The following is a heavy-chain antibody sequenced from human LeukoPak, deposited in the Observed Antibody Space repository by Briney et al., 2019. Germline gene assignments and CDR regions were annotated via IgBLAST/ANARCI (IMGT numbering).Heavy chain of an antibody. V-gene: IGHV3-23*01. CDR2: IRGSGGGT. CDR1: GFTFSNYG. J-gene: IGHJ4*02. D-gene: IGHD2-21*02. CDR3: VKARMPHCGTDCLES. Sequence: GESLRLSCAASGFTFSNYGMSWGRQAPGKGVEGVSVIRGSGGGTYYADSVKGRFTICRDNEKNTVEMQMNSLRAEDTAVYYCVKARMPHCGTDCLESWGQGPLLTVSS.